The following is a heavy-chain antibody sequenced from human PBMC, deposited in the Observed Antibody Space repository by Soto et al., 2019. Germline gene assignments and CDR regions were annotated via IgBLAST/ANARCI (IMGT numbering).Heavy chain of an antibody. Sequence: QLQLLESGPGLVKPSQTLSLTCAVSGGSIDSGPYSWSWIRQPPGKGLEWVAYVSPRGRPYYNPSLKSRVTLSFAKSNNHFSLNLSSVTAADTAFYYCARGVGGSLEYWGQGTLVTVSS. CDR1: GGSIDSGPYS. CDR2: VSPRGRP. V-gene: IGHV4-30-2*01. D-gene: IGHD3-16*01. CDR3: ARGVGGSLEY. J-gene: IGHJ4*02.